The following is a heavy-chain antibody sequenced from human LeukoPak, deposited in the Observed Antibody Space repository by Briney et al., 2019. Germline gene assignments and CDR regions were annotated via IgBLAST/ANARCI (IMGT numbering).Heavy chain of an antibody. Sequence: SETMSLTCTVSGGSISSYYWSWIRHPPRKGLEWIGSIYYSGSTNYNPSLKSRVTISVDTSKDQFSLKLGSVTAADTAVYYCARDRSYGPSGYYYGMDVWGQGTTVTVSS. CDR2: IYYSGST. J-gene: IGHJ6*02. D-gene: IGHD5-18*01. CDR3: ARDRSYGPSGYYYGMDV. V-gene: IGHV4-59*01. CDR1: GGSISSYY.